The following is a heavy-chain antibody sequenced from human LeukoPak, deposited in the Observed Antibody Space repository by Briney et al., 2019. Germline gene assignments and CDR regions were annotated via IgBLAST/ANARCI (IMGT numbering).Heavy chain of an antibody. Sequence: SQTLSLTCAVSGGSISSGGYSWSWIRQPPGKGLEWIGRIYTSGSTNYNPSLKSRVTMSVDTSKNQFSLKLSSVTAADTAVYYCARESCGDCYYYYYYMDVWGKGTTVTISS. D-gene: IGHD2-21*02. CDR1: GGSISSGGYS. CDR2: IYTSGST. CDR3: ARESCGDCYYYYYYMDV. V-gene: IGHV4-61*02. J-gene: IGHJ6*03.